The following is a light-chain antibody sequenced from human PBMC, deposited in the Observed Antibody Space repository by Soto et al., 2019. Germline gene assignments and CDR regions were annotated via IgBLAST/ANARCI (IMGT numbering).Light chain of an antibody. Sequence: DIQMTQSPSSLSASVGDRVTITCRTSQSISRYLNWYQQKSGKAPKLLIYAASNLQSGVPSRFSGSGSGTDFTLTISTLQPEDFATYYCQQSYSIFPVTFGGGTKVEIK. CDR3: QQSYSIFPVT. J-gene: IGKJ4*01. CDR2: AAS. V-gene: IGKV1-39*01. CDR1: QSISRY.